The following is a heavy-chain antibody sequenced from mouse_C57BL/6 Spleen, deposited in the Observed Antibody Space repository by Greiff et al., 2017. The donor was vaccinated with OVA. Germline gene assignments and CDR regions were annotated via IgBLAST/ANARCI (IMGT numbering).Heavy chain of an antibody. Sequence: EVQLQQSGPVLVKPGASVKMSCKASGYTFTDYYMNWVKQSHGKSLEWIGVINPYNGGTSYNEKFKGKATLTVDKSSSTAYMELNSLTSEDSAVYYCAPNYSNYVDAMDYWGQGTSVTVSS. V-gene: IGHV1-19*01. D-gene: IGHD2-5*01. CDR3: APNYSNYVDAMDY. J-gene: IGHJ4*01. CDR1: GYTFTDYY. CDR2: INPYNGGT.